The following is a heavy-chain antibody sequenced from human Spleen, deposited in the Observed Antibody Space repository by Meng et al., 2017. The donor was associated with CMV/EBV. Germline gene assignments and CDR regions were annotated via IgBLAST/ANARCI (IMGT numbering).Heavy chain of an antibody. V-gene: IGHV3-9*01. CDR3: AKSTSMRFLDRSFDY. J-gene: IGHJ4*02. D-gene: IGHD3-3*01. CDR1: GFSFIDYA. CDR2: ISWNSGNI. Sequence: GGSLRLSCTASGFSFIDYAMHWVRQVPGKSLEWVSGISWNSGNIGYADSVKGRFTISRDNAKTSLYLQMNSLRDEDTAFYYCAKSTSMRFLDRSFDYWGQGTLVTVSS.